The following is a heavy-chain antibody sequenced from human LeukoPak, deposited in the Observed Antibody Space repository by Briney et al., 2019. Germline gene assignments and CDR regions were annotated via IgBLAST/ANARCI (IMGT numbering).Heavy chain of an antibody. CDR1: GGSFSGYY. Sequence: SETLSLTCAVYGGSFSGYYWSWIRQPPGKGLEWIGEINHSGSTNYNPSLKSRVTISVDTSKNQFSLKLSSVTAADTAVYYCARGHSSSSRIYSYYYYMDVWGKGTTVTVSS. V-gene: IGHV4-34*01. D-gene: IGHD6-6*01. CDR3: ARGHSSSSRIYSYYYYMDV. J-gene: IGHJ6*03. CDR2: INHSGST.